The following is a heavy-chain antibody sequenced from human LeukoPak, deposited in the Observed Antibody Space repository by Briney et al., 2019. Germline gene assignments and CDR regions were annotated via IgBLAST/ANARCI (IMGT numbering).Heavy chain of an antibody. J-gene: IGHJ6*02. Sequence: ASVKVSCKASRYTFTGYYMHWVRQAPGQGLEWMGWINPNSGGTNYAQKFQGRVTMTRDTSISTAYMELSRLRSDDTAVYYCARLDIVVVPAALYYYGMDVWGQGTTVTVSS. V-gene: IGHV1-2*02. CDR2: INPNSGGT. CDR1: RYTFTGYY. CDR3: ARLDIVVVPAALYYYGMDV. D-gene: IGHD2-2*01.